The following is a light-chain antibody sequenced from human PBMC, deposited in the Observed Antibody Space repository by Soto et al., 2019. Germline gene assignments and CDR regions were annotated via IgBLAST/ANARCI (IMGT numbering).Light chain of an antibody. J-gene: IGKJ2*01. CDR1: QSVSSSN. V-gene: IGKV3-20*01. CDR2: GAS. CDR3: QQYDSPPYT. Sequence: ALTQSPGTLSLSPGERATLSCRASQSVSSSNLAWYQKKPDQAPRVLIYGASTRATGIPDRFSGSGSGSDFTLTISRLEPEDFAVYYCQQYDSPPYTFGQGTNLEIK.